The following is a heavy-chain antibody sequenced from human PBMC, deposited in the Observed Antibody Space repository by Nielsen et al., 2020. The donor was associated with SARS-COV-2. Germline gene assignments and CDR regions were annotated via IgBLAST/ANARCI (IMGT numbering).Heavy chain of an antibody. D-gene: IGHD1-26*01. CDR2: ISSSYGYT. J-gene: IGHJ3*02. V-gene: IGHV3-11*06. CDR3: ARDPSGSYRENDAFDI. Sequence: WIRQPPGKGLEWVSYISSSYGYTNYADSVKGRFTISRDNAKNSLYLQMNSLRAEDTAVYYCARDPSGSYRENDAFDIWGQGTMVTVSS.